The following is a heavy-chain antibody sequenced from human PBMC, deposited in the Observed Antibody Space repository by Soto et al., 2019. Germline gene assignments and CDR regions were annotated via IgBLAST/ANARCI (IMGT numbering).Heavy chain of an antibody. CDR2: ISAYNGDT. V-gene: IGHV1-18*01. D-gene: IGHD3-9*01. CDR1: GYTFTSFG. J-gene: IGHJ4*02. Sequence: ASVKVSCKASGYTFTSFGISWVRQAPGQGPEWMGWISAYNGDTNFAQKFQGRVTMTTDTSTSTAYMELWSLRSDDTAVYYCARQTLNYDFLTGFSYWGQGTVVTVSS. CDR3: ARQTLNYDFLTGFSY.